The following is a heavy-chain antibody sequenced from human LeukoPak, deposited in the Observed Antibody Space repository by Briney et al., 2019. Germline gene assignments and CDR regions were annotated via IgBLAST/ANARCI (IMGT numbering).Heavy chain of an antibody. CDR1: GGSISSYY. D-gene: IGHD2-2*01. CDR3: ARGHCSSTSCLFDY. Sequence: SETLSLTCTASGGSISSYYWSWIRQPPGKGLEWIGYIYYSGSTNCNPSLKSRVSISVDTSKNQFSLKLSSVTAADTAVYYCARGHCSSTSCLFDYWGQGTLVTVSS. CDR2: IYYSGST. J-gene: IGHJ4*02. V-gene: IGHV4-59*01.